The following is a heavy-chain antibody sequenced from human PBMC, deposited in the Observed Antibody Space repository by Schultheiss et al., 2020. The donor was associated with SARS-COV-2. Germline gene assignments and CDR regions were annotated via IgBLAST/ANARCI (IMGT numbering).Heavy chain of an antibody. CDR3: ARVQYSSGWSTYYYYGMDV. CDR2: ISWNSANI. Sequence: GGSLRLSCAASGFTFSSYAMHWVRQAPGKGLEWVSGISWNSANIGYADSVKGRFTISRDNAKNSLYLQMNSLRAEDTALYYCARVQYSSGWSTYYYYGMDVWGQGTTVTVSS. V-gene: IGHV3-9*01. CDR1: GFTFSSYA. D-gene: IGHD6-19*01. J-gene: IGHJ6*02.